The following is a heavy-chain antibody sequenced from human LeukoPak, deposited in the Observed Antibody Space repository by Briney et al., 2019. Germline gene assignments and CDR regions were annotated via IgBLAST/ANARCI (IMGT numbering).Heavy chain of an antibody. V-gene: IGHV1-2*02. CDR3: ARAQYGSGWNRFQH. J-gene: IGHJ1*01. D-gene: IGHD6-19*01. CDR1: EYTFTGYY. Sequence: ASVKVSCKASEYTFTGYYMHWVRQAPGQGLEWMGWINSNSGDTNYAQKFQGRVTMTRDTSISTAYMELSRLRSDDTAVYYCARAQYGSGWNRFQHWGQGTLVTVSS. CDR2: INSNSGDT.